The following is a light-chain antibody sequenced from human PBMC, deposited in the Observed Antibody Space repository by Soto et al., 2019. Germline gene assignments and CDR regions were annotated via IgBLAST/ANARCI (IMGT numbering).Light chain of an antibody. V-gene: IGKV3-20*01. J-gene: IGKJ3*01. CDR3: QQYGSSPRFT. CDR1: QAFSNL. Sequence: TQSPSSVSASVGDRVIITCRASQAFSNLLAWYQQKPGQAPRLLIYGASSRATGIPDRFSGSGSGTDFTLTISRLEPEDFAVYYCQQYGSSPRFTFGPGTKVDIK. CDR2: GAS.